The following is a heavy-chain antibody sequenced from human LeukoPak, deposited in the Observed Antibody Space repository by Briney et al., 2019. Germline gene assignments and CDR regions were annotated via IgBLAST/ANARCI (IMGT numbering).Heavy chain of an antibody. CDR2: IYYSGST. J-gene: IGHJ5*02. CDR1: GGSISSYY. D-gene: IGHD2-15*01. V-gene: IGHV4-59*12. CDR3: ARVFAKDSRFDP. Sequence: SETLSLTCTVSGGSISSYYWIWIRQPPGKGLEWIVYIYYSGSTNYNPSLQSRITMSVDTSNNQFSLKLSSVTAADTAVYYFARVFAKDSRFDPWGQGTLVTGSS.